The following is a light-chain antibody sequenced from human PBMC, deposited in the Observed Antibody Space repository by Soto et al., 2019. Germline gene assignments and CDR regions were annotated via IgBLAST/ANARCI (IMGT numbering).Light chain of an antibody. V-gene: IGLV2-8*01. CDR2: DAN. CDR1: SSDIGAYNY. Sequence: QSALAQPPSASGSPGQSVTISCTGTSSDIGAYNYVSWYQQYPGKAPKLIIYDANQRPSGVPDRFSGSKSGNTASLTVSGLQAEDEAVYYCNSFAGGAHVVFGGGTKLTVL. CDR3: NSFAGGAHVV. J-gene: IGLJ2*01.